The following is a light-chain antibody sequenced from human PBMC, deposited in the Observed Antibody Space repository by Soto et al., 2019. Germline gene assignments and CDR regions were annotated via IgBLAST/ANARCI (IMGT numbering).Light chain of an antibody. CDR1: QSVSSSY. CDR2: GVS. J-gene: IGKJ4*01. V-gene: IGKV3-20*01. Sequence: IVLTQSPGTLSLSPGERATLSCRASQSVSSSYLAWYQQKAGQAPRLLIFGVSSRATGIPDRFSGSGSGTDFTLTISSLQSEDFGVYFCQQYDNWPLTFGGGTKV. CDR3: QQYDNWPLT.